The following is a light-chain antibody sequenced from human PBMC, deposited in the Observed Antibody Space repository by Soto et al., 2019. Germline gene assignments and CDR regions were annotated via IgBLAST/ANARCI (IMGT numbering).Light chain of an antibody. CDR3: SSYTSSSTSLYV. Sequence: QPASVSGSPGQSITISCTGTSSDVGGYNYVSWYQQHPGKAPKLMIYDVSNRPSGVSNRFSGSKSGNTASLTISGLQAEDEADYYCSSYTSSSTSLYVFGTGTKLTVL. V-gene: IGLV2-14*01. CDR2: DVS. CDR1: SSDVGGYNY. J-gene: IGLJ1*01.